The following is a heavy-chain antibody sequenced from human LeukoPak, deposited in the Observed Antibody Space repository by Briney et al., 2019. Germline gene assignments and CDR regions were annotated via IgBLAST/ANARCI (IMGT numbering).Heavy chain of an antibody. Sequence: SETLSLTCTVSSASITSSPYFWGWIRQSPGKGLEWIGSISYSGTTYYNPSLKSRVTISVDTSKNQFSLKLSSVTAADTAVYYCARFTPQGYGWGGYNRFDPWGQGTLVTVSS. CDR1: SASITSSPYF. D-gene: IGHD3-16*01. V-gene: IGHV4-39*07. CDR3: ARFTPQGYGWGGYNRFDP. CDR2: ISYSGTT. J-gene: IGHJ5*02.